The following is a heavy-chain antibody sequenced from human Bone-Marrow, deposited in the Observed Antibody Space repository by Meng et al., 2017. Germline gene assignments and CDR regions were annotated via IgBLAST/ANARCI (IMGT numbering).Heavy chain of an antibody. V-gene: IGHV3-15*05. J-gene: IGHJ5*02. CDR2: IKSKVDGGTT. CDR1: GGTFRNFW. CDR3: AKAPSLGLSFGWFDP. D-gene: IGHD3-16*02. Sequence: LTGVASGGTFRNFWMTWVRQAPGKGLEWVGRIKSKVDGGTTDFAAPVKGRFTISRDNAKNSLYLQMNSLRAEDTALYYCAKAPSLGLSFGWFDPWGQGTLVTVSS.